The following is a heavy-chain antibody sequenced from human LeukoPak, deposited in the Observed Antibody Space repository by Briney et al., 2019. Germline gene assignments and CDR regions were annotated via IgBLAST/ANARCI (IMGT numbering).Heavy chain of an antibody. CDR2: IYYSGST. D-gene: IGHD3-22*01. V-gene: IGHV4-39*01. CDR1: GGSISSSSYY. Sequence: SETLSLTCTVSGGSISSSSYYWGWIRQPPGKGLEWIGSIYYSGSTYYNPSLKSRVTISVDTSKNQFSLRLSSVTAADTAVYYCATQEWLLLGSFDYWGQGTLVTVSS. J-gene: IGHJ4*02. CDR3: ATQEWLLLGSFDY.